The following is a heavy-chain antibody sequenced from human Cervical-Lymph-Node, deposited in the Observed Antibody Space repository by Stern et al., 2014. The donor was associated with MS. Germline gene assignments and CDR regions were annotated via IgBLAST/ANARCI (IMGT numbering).Heavy chain of an antibody. J-gene: IGHJ6*02. D-gene: IGHD3-3*01. V-gene: IGHV3-30*18. CDR1: GFTFSSYG. CDR3: AKDFQAYDFWSGYNGYYYYYGMDV. CDR2: ISYAGSNK. Sequence: QVQLVESGGGVVQPGRSLRLSCVASGFTFSSYGMHWVRQAPGKGLEWVAVISYAGSNKYYADSVKGRFTISRDNSKNTLSLQMNSLREEDTAVYYCAKDFQAYDFWSGYNGYYYYYGMDVWGQGAPVTVSS.